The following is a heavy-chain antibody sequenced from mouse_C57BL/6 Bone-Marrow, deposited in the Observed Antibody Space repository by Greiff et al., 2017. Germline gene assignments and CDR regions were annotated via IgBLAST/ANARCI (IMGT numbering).Heavy chain of an antibody. CDR1: GYTFTSYG. CDR2: IYPRSGNT. D-gene: IGHD1-1*01. Sequence: QVQLQQSGAELARPGASVKLSCKASGYTFTSYGISWVKQRTGQGLEWIGEIYPRSGNTYYNEKFKGKATLTADKSSSTAYMELRSLTSEDSAVYFCARRGFTTVVANYFDYWGQGTTLTVSS. J-gene: IGHJ2*01. CDR3: ARRGFTTVVANYFDY. V-gene: IGHV1-81*01.